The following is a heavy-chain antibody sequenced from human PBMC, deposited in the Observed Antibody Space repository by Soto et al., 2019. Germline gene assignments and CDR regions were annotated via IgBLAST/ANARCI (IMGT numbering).Heavy chain of an antibody. D-gene: IGHD3-3*01. CDR3: ARDRYRFLEWLDFWFDP. V-gene: IGHV3-30-3*01. CDR2: ISYDGSNK. Sequence: QVQLVESGGGVVQPGRSLRLSCAASGFTFSSYAMHWVRQAPGKGLEWVAVISYDGSNKYYADSVKGRFTISRDNSKNTLYLQMNSLRAEDTAVYYCARDRYRFLEWLDFWFDPWCQGTLVTVSS. CDR1: GFTFSSYA. J-gene: IGHJ5*02.